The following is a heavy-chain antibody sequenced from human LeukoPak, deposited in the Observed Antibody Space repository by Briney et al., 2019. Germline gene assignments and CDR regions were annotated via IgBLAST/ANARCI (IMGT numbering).Heavy chain of an antibody. J-gene: IGHJ1*01. CDR2: IDYSSKYI. Sequence: GGSLRLSCAASGFSFSRYSMNWVRQAPGKGLEWVSSIDYSSKYIYTADSLKGRFTTSRDNAKNSLDLQMNSLKAEDTAVYYCATPAAGPGAEYSQYWGQGTLVIVSS. D-gene: IGHD6-13*01. CDR3: ATPAAGPGAEYSQY. V-gene: IGHV3-21*01. CDR1: GFSFSRYS.